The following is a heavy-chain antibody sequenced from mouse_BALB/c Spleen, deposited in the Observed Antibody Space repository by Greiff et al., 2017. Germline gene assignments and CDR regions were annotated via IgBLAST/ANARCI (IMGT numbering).Heavy chain of an antibody. CDR2: INSNGGST. CDR1: GFTFSSYG. CDR3: ARDGGFYAMDY. Sequence: VQLKESGGGLVQPGGSLKLSCAASGFTFSSYGMSWVRQTPDKRLELVATINSNGGSTYYPDSVKGRFTISRDNAKNTLYLQMSSLKSEDTAMYYCARDGGFYAMDYWGQGTSVTVSS. J-gene: IGHJ4*01. V-gene: IGHV5-6-3*01.